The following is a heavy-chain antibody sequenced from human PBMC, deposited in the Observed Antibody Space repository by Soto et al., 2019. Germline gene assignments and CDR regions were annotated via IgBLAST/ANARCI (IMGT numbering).Heavy chain of an antibody. J-gene: IGHJ6*02. CDR2: IWYDGSNK. Sequence: PGGSLRLSCAPSGFALGGYGVQRARQAPGQGLEWVAVIWYDGSNKYYADSVKGRFTISRDNSKNTLYLQMNSLRAEDTAVYYCARESDTRDKDRGGMDVWGQGTTVTVSS. CDR3: ARESDTRDKDRGGMDV. CDR1: GFALGGYG. D-gene: IGHD5-18*01. V-gene: IGHV3-33*01.